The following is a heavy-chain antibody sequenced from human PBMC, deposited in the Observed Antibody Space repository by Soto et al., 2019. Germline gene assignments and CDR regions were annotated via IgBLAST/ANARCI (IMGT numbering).Heavy chain of an antibody. J-gene: IGHJ5*02. D-gene: IGHD2-15*01. V-gene: IGHV3-20*01. CDR3: ARAIRYCVGGSCYSAGFDP. CDR1: GFTFDDYG. Sequence: GGSLRLSCAASGFTFDDYGMSWVRQAPGKGLEWVSGINWNGGSTGYADSVKGQFTISRDNAKNSLYLQMNSLRAEDTALYHCARAIRYCVGGSCYSAGFDPWGQGTLVTVSS. CDR2: INWNGGST.